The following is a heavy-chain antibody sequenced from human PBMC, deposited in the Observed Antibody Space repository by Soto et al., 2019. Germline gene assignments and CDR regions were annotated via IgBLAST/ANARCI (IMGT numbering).Heavy chain of an antibody. CDR2: ISSSSSYI. CDR3: ARESKSTAAGICCTVDV. J-gene: IGHJ6*04. CDR1: GFTFSSYS. D-gene: IGHD6-13*01. V-gene: IGHV3-21*01. Sequence: GGSLRLSCAASGFTFSSYSMNWVRQAPGKGLEWVSSISSSSSYIYYADSVKGRFTISRDNAKNSLYLQMNSLRAEDTAVYYCARESKSTAAGICCTVDVWGKGTTVTVSS.